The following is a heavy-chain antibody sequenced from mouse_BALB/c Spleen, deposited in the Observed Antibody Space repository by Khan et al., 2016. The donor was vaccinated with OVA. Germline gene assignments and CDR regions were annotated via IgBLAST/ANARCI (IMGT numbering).Heavy chain of an antibody. V-gene: IGHV3-2*02. CDR2: ISYSGNT. Sequence: QLEESGPGLVKPSQSLSLICTVTGYSITSDYAWNWIRQFPGNKLEWMGFISYSGNTNYNPSLKSRISITRDTSKNQFFLHLNSVTTEDTATYYCARVYGGDFDYGGQGTTLTVSS. D-gene: IGHD1-1*01. J-gene: IGHJ2*01. CDR3: ARVYGGDFDY. CDR1: GYSITSDYA.